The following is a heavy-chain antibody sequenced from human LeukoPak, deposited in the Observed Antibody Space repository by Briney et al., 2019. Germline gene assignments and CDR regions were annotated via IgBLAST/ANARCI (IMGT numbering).Heavy chain of an antibody. CDR3: ARDIRGATISWYYGMDV. CDR1: GGTFSSYA. Sequence: ASVKVSCKASGGTFSSYAISWVRHAPGQGLEWRGWISAYNGNTNYAQNLQGRVTMTTDTSTSTAYMELRGLRSADTAVYYCARDIRGATISWYYGMDVWGQGTTVTVSS. V-gene: IGHV1-18*01. D-gene: IGHD1-26*01. CDR2: ISAYNGNT. J-gene: IGHJ6*02.